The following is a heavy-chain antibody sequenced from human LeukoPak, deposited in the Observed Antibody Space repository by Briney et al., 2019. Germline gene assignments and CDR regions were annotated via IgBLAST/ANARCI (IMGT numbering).Heavy chain of an antibody. V-gene: IGHV1-8*03. J-gene: IGHJ4*02. CDR2: LNPKSGNT. Sequence: ASVTVSCKASGYTFTRYDINWVRQATGQGLEWMGWLNPKSGNTGHAQKFQGRVTITRDTSISTVYMELNTLRSEDTAVYFCARASSGWLGDYWGQGTLVTVSS. CDR3: ARASSGWLGDY. D-gene: IGHD6-19*01. CDR1: GYTFTRYD.